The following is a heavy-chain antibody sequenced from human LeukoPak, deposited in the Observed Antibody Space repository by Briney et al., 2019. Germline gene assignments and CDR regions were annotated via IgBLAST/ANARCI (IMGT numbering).Heavy chain of an antibody. V-gene: IGHV4-59*01. J-gene: IGHJ6*03. D-gene: IGHD2-15*01. CDR1: GGSINSYY. CDR2: IYYSGST. Sequence: SETLSLTCTVSGGSINSYYWSWIRQPPGKGLEWIGYIYYSGSTNYSPSLKSRVTISIDTSKNQFFLKLTSVTAADTAVYYCARGIVVVAQLGFYFYYMDVWGKGTTVTISS. CDR3: ARGIVVVAQLGFYFYYMDV.